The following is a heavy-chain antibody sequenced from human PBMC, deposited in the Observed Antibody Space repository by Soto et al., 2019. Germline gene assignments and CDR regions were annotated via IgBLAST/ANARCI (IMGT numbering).Heavy chain of an antibody. D-gene: IGHD3-3*01. CDR1: GFTFSSYG. Sequence: GGSLRLSCAASGFTFSSYGMHWVRQAPGKGLEWVAVIWYDGSNKYYADSVKGRFTISRDNSKNTLYLQMNSLRAEDTAVYYCARDSLYDSNAFDIWGQGTMVTVSS. J-gene: IGHJ3*02. CDR3: ARDSLYDSNAFDI. CDR2: IWYDGSNK. V-gene: IGHV3-33*01.